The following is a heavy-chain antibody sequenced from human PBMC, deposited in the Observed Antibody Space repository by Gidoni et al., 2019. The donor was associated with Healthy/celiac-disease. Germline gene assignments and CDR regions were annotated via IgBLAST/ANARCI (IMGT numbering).Heavy chain of an antibody. J-gene: IGHJ4*02. CDR3: AKVTYYDFWSGPETAFDY. CDR2: ISGSGGST. CDR1: GFTFSRYA. V-gene: IGHV3-23*01. D-gene: IGHD3-3*01. Sequence: EVQLLESGGGLVQPGGSLRLSCAASGFTFSRYAISWVRQAPGKGLGWVSAISGSGGSTYYADAVKGRFTISRDNSKNTLYLQMNSLRAEDTAVYYCAKVTYYDFWSGPETAFDYWGQGTLVTVSS.